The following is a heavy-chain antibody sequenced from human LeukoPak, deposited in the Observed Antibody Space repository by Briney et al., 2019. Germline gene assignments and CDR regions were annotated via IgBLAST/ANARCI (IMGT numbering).Heavy chain of an antibody. CDR2: ASGRDTST. V-gene: IGHV3-23*01. CDR3: AKWGDYDVLTGYYDSDY. Sequence: GACLRLSCAASGFTLSNYAMSGVREAPGKGLEWGSAASGRDTSTYYTDSVKGRFTISRDKSKNTLYLQMNSLRAEDTAICYCAKWGDYDVLTGYYDSDYWGQGTLVTVPS. D-gene: IGHD3-9*01. J-gene: IGHJ4*02. CDR1: GFTLSNYA.